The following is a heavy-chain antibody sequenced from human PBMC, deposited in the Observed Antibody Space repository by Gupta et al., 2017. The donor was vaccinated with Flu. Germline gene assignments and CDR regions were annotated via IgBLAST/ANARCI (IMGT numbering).Heavy chain of an antibody. J-gene: IGHJ4*02. D-gene: IGHD3-10*01. CDR3: ARRGTYFFDF. CDR2: VHSSGGT. V-gene: IGHV4-31*03. Sequence: QLQLQESGPRLVTPSQTLSLTCTVSGGSVNVYSYFWSWLRQLPGKGLEWIGYVHSSGGTYYNPSLRSRLMLSIDTSKNEFSLEVTSVTAADTAMYYCARRGTYFFDFWGQGASGHRLL. CDR1: GGSVNVYSYF.